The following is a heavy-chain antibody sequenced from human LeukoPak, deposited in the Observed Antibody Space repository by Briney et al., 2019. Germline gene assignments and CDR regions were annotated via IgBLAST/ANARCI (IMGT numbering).Heavy chain of an antibody. CDR1: GGSFSGYY. Sequence: SETLSLTCAVYGGSFSGYYWSWIRQPPGKGLEWIGEINHSGSTNYNPSLKSRVTISVDTSKNQFSLKLSSVTAADTAVYYCARRAGYYDYVWGSYRYPSYYFGYWGQGTLVTVSS. CDR3: ARRAGYYDYVWGSYRYPSYYFGY. J-gene: IGHJ4*02. D-gene: IGHD3-16*02. CDR2: INHSGST. V-gene: IGHV4-34*01.